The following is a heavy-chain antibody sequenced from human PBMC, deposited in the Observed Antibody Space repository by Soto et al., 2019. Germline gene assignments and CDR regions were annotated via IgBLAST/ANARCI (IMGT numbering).Heavy chain of an antibody. CDR2: IYYSGSA. CDR3: ARHWVIYIPFDI. V-gene: IGHV4-39*01. Sequence: QLQLQVAGPRLVKPSETLSLTCTVSGGSISSSSYYWGWIRQPPGKGLEWIGSIYYSGSAYYNPSLKSRVTISADTSRDQFSLKLTSVTAADTAVYYCARHWVIYIPFDIWGQGPLVTVSS. J-gene: IGHJ4*02. D-gene: IGHD3-22*01. CDR1: GGSISSSSYY.